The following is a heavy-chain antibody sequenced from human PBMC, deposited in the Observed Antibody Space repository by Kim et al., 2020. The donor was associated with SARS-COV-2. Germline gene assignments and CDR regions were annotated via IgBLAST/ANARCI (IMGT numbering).Heavy chain of an antibody. J-gene: IGHJ4*02. V-gene: IGHV5-51*01. CDR2: IYPGDSDT. Sequence: GESLQISCKGSGYSFTSYWIGWVRQMPGKGLEWMGIIYPGDSDTRYSPSFQGQVTISADKSISTAYLQWSSLKASDTAMYYCARHPTGGGYDWSLYYFDYWGQGTLVTVSS. CDR3: ARHPTGGGYDWSLYYFDY. D-gene: IGHD5-12*01. CDR1: GYSFTSYW.